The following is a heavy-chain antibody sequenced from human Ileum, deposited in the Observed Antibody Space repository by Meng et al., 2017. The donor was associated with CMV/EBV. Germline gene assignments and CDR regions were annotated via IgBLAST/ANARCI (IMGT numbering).Heavy chain of an antibody. CDR1: SISSSSYY. CDR2: IYYSGST. J-gene: IGHJ5*02. V-gene: IGHV4-39*07. CDR3: ARVWPGIAARPEWFDP. Sequence: SISSSSYYWGWIRQPPGKGLEWIGSIYYSGSTYYNPSLKSRVTISVDTSKNQFSLKLSSVTAADTAVYYCARVWPGIAARPEWFDPWGQGTLVTVSS. D-gene: IGHD6-6*01.